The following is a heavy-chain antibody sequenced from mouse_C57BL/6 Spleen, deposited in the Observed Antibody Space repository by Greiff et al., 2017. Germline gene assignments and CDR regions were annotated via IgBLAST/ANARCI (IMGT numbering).Heavy chain of an antibody. J-gene: IGHJ4*01. CDR2: IYPGDGDT. CDR3: ARSGDYDWEYYAMDY. Sequence: QVQLKQSGPELVKPGASVKISCKASGYAFSSSWMNWVKQRPGQGLEWIGRIYPGDGDTNYNGKFKGKATLTADKSSSTAYMQLSSLTSEVSAVYVCARSGDYDWEYYAMDYWGQGTSVTVCS. CDR1: GYAFSSSW. V-gene: IGHV1-82*01. D-gene: IGHD2-4*01.